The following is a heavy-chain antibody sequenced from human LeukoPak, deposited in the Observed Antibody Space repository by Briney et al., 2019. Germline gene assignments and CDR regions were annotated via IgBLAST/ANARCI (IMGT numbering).Heavy chain of an antibody. CDR3: ARPSIAARPNWYFDL. D-gene: IGHD6-6*01. V-gene: IGHV4-39*07. Sequence: PSETLSLTCTVSGGSISSSSYYWGWIRQPPGKGLEWIGSIYYSGSTYYNPSLKSRVTISVDTSKNQFSLKLSSVSAADTAVYYCARPSIAARPNWYFDLWGRGTLVTVSS. J-gene: IGHJ2*01. CDR2: IYYSGST. CDR1: GGSISSSSYY.